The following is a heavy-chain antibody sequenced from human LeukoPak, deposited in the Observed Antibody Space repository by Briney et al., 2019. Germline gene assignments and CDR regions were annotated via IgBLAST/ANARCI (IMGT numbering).Heavy chain of an antibody. V-gene: IGHV1-69*05. CDR2: IIPIFGTA. CDR3: ARGAYNWNPNYYYMDV. CDR1: GYTFTSYG. J-gene: IGHJ6*03. D-gene: IGHD1-1*01. Sequence: SVKVSCKASGYTFTSYGISWVRQAPGQGLEWMGGIIPIFGTANYAQKFQGRVTITTDESTSTAYMELSSLRSEDTAVYYCARGAYNWNPNYYYMDVWGKGTTVTVSS.